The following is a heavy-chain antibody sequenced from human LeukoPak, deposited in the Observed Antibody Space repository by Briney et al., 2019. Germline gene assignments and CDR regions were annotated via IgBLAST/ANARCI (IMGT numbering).Heavy chain of an antibody. V-gene: IGHV4-34*01. D-gene: IGHD4-17*01. CDR2: INHSGST. J-gene: IGHJ5*02. Sequence: SETLSLTCAVHGGSFNGYYWSWIRQPPGKGLEWIGEINHSGSTNYNPSLKSRVTISVDTSKNQFSLKLSSVTAGDTAVYYCARGPMTTVTSWFDPWGQGTLLTVSS. CDR3: ARGPMTTVTSWFDP. CDR1: GGSFNGYY.